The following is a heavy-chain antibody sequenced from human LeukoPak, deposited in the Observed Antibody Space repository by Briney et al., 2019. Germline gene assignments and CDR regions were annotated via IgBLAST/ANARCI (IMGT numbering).Heavy chain of an antibody. J-gene: IGHJ4*02. CDR3: AKGSRDGYNYDY. Sequence: GESLKISCAASGFTFSSYAMTWVRQAPGKGLEWVSAISGSGAGTYYADSVKGRFTFSRDNSKNTLYLQMNSLRAEDTAIYYCAKGSRDGYNYDYWGQGTLVTVSS. D-gene: IGHD5-24*01. CDR1: GFTFSSYA. CDR2: ISGSGAGT. V-gene: IGHV3-23*01.